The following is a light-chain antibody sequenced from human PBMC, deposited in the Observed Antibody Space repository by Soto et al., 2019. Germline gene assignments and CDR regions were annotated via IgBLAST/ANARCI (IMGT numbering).Light chain of an antibody. V-gene: IGKV3-20*01. CDR1: QSVSSSY. J-gene: IGKJ5*01. CDR3: QHYDSLPIT. Sequence: EIVMTQSPATLSVSPGERATLSCRASQSVSSSYLAWYQQKPGQPPRLLIYGASSRATGIPDRFSGSGSGTDFTLTISRLEPEDFVVFYCQHYDSLPITFGQGTRLEIK. CDR2: GAS.